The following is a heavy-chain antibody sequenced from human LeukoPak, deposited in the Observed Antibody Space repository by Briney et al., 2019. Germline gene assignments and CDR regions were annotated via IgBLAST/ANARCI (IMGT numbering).Heavy chain of an antibody. CDR2: IIPILGIA. V-gene: IGHV1-69*02. J-gene: IGHJ4*02. CDR3: ARGGHYSSSSFDY. D-gene: IGHD6-6*01. CDR1: GGTFSSYT. Sequence: SVKVSCKASGGTFSSYTISWVRQAPGQGLEWMGRIIPILGIANYAQKFQGRVTITADKSTGTAYMELSSLRSEDTAVYYCARGGHYSSSSFDYWGQETLVTVSS.